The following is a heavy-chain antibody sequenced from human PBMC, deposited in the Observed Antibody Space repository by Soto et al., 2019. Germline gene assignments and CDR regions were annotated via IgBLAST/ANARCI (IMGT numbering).Heavy chain of an antibody. J-gene: IGHJ5*02. CDR1: GYTFTSYD. D-gene: IGHD3-22*01. CDR3: ASLYYDTSGYTNWFDP. V-gene: IGHV1-8*01. CDR2: MNPNSGNA. Sequence: ASVKVSCTASGYTFTSYDINWVRHATGQGLEWMGWMNPNSGNAGYAQKFPGRVTMTRNTSISTAYMELSSLRSEDTAVYYCASLYYDTSGYTNWFDPWGQGTLVTVSS.